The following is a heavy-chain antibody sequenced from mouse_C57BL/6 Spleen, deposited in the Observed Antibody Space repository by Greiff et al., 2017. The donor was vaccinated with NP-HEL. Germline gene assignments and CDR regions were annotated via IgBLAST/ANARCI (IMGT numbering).Heavy chain of an antibody. Sequence: VQLKESGPELVKPGASVKISCKASGYAFSSSWMNWVKQRPGKGLEWIGRIYPGDGDTNYNGKFKGKATLTADKSSSTAYMQLSSLTSEDSAVYFCAIYGSTYFDYWGQGTTLTVSS. CDR2: IYPGDGDT. CDR3: AIYGSTYFDY. J-gene: IGHJ2*01. D-gene: IGHD1-1*01. V-gene: IGHV1-82*01. CDR1: GYAFSSSW.